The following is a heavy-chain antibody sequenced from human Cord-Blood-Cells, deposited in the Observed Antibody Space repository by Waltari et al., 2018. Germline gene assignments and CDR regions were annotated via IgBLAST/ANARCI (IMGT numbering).Heavy chain of an antibody. Sequence: QVQLQESGPGLVKPSETLSLTCTVSGGSISSYYWSWIRQPAGKGLEWIGRIYTSGSTNYNPSLKSRVTMSVDTSKNQFSLKLSSVTAADTAVYYCAREPYDILTGYYFDYWGQGTLVTVYS. CDR3: AREPYDILTGYYFDY. V-gene: IGHV4-4*07. CDR1: GGSISSYY. J-gene: IGHJ4*02. CDR2: IYTSGST. D-gene: IGHD3-9*01.